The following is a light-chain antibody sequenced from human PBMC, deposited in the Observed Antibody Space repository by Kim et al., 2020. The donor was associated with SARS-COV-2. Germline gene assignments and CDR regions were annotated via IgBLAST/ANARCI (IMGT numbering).Light chain of an antibody. CDR1: QSVNNF. V-gene: IGKV3-20*01. J-gene: IGKJ1*01. CDR3: QQYGSSLQT. Sequence: LSPGEKATHPCRATQSVNNFLAWYQQKRGQAPRLLIYGASRRATGIQDRFSGSGSGTVFTLTISRLEPEDFAVYYCQQYGSSLQTFGQGTKVDIK. CDR2: GAS.